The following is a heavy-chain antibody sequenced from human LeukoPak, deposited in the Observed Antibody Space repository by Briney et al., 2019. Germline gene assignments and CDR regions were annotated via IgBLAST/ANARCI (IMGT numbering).Heavy chain of an antibody. V-gene: IGHV1-69*04. D-gene: IGHD3-22*01. CDR2: IIPILGIA. J-gene: IGHJ4*02. CDR3: ARGYDSSGYYLDY. Sequence: GASVKVSCKASGGIFSSYSISWVRQAPGQGLEWMGRIIPILGIANYAQKSQGRVTITADKSTTTVYMELSSLRSEDTAVYYCARGYDSSGYYLDYWGQGTLVTVSS. CDR1: GGIFSSYS.